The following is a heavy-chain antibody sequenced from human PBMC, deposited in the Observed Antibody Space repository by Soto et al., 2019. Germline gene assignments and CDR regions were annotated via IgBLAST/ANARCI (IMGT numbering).Heavy chain of an antibody. CDR3: AKRATGTYFDY. J-gene: IGHJ4*02. V-gene: IGHV3-23*01. Sequence: EVQLLESGGGLVQPGGSLRLSCAASGFTFSSYAMNWVRQAPGKGLEWVSVLSGSGGSTYYADSVKGRFTISRDNSKNTLDLQMNSLRAEDTAVYYCAKRATGTYFDYWGQGTLVTVSS. D-gene: IGHD1-1*01. CDR1: GFTFSSYA. CDR2: LSGSGGST.